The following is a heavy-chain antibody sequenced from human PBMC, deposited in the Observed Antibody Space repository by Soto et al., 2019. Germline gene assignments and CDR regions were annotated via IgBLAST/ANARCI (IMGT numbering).Heavy chain of an antibody. CDR2: INHSGST. CDR1: GGSFSGYY. Sequence: QVQLQQWGAGLLKPSETLSLTCAVYGGSFSGYYWSWIRQPPGKGLEWIGEINHSGSTNYNPSLKSRVTISVDTSKSQFSLKLSSVTAADTAVYYCARGADSSGYYFDYWGQGTLVTVSS. CDR3: ARGADSSGYYFDY. J-gene: IGHJ4*02. V-gene: IGHV4-34*01. D-gene: IGHD3-22*01.